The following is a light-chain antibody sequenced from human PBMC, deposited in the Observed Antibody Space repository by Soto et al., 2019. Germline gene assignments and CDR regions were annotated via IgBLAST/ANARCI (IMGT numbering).Light chain of an antibody. CDR2: ATS. Sequence: EIVLTQSPATLSLSPGQRATLSCRASRSVTTSLAWYQQKPGQAPRLLIYATSKRATGIPARFSGSVSETDFTLTISSLEPEDFAVYYCQQRNNWPPDYTLGQGTRLEIK. CDR1: RSVTTS. CDR3: QQRNNWPPDYT. J-gene: IGKJ2*01. V-gene: IGKV3-11*01.